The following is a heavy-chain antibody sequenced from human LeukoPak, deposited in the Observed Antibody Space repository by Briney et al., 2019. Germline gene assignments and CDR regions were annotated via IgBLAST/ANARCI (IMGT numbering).Heavy chain of an antibody. J-gene: IGHJ4*02. Sequence: GGSLRPSCAASGFTFSTYWMSWVRQAPGKGLEWVANIKQDGSEKYYLDSVKGRFTISRGNAKNSLYLQMNSLRAEDTAVYFCTREAAAGIDYWGQGTLVTVSS. CDR1: GFTFSTYW. D-gene: IGHD6-13*01. CDR2: IKQDGSEK. V-gene: IGHV3-7*01. CDR3: TREAAAGIDY.